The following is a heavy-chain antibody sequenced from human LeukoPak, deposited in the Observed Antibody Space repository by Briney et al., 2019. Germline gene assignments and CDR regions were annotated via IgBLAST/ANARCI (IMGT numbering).Heavy chain of an antibody. D-gene: IGHD2-15*01. CDR1: GYTFTSYY. CDR3: ARAQSRGCSGGSCYDAFDI. CDR2: INPSGGST. Sequence: ASVKVSCKASGYTFTSYYTHWVRQAPGQGLEWMGIINPSGGSTSYAQKFQGRVTMTRDTSTSTVYMELSSLRSEDTAVYYCARAQSRGCSGGSCYDAFDIWGQGTMVTVSS. V-gene: IGHV1-46*01. J-gene: IGHJ3*02.